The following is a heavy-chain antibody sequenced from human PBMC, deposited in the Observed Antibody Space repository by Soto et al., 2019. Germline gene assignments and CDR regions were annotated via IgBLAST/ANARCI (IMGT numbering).Heavy chain of an antibody. V-gene: IGHV4-39*01. CDR1: GGSISSSNYY. Sequence: SETLSLTCTVSGGSISSSNYYWGWIRQPPGKGLEWIGSIYYSGSTYYNPSLKSRVTISVDTSKNQFSLKLSSVTAADTAVYYCARRYYGSGWGSDYWGQGTLVTVS. J-gene: IGHJ4*02. CDR3: ARRYYGSGWGSDY. D-gene: IGHD3-10*01. CDR2: IYYSGST.